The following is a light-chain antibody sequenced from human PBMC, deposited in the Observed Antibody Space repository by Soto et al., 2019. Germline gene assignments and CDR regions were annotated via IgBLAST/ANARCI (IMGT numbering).Light chain of an antibody. Sequence: EIVLTQSPATLSLSPGERATLSCRASQSVSSYLAWYQQKPGQAPRLLIYDASNRATGIPARFSGSGSGTALTLAISSREPADFAVYYCQQRSNRPPITFGQGTRLEIK. V-gene: IGKV3-11*01. J-gene: IGKJ5*01. CDR1: QSVSSY. CDR3: QQRSNRPPIT. CDR2: DAS.